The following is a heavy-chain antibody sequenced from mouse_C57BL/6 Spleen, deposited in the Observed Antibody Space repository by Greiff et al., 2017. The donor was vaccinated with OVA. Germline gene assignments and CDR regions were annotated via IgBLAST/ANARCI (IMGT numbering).Heavy chain of an antibody. CDR3: ARGPLLSFDY. CDR1: GYTFTSYW. J-gene: IGHJ2*01. V-gene: IGHV1-52*01. CDR2: IDPSDSDT. Sequence: QVQLQQPGAELVRPGSSVKLSCKASGYTFTSYWMHWVKQRPIQGLEWIGNIDPSDSDTHYHQKFKDKATLTVDKASSTAYMQRSSLTSEDSSVYYCARGPLLSFDYWGQGTTLTVSS.